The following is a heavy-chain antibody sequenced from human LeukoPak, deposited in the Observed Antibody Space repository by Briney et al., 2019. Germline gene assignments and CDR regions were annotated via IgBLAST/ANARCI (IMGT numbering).Heavy chain of an antibody. CDR3: ASSSGVYSSSWYRAFDI. D-gene: IGHD6-13*01. Sequence: IPSETLSLTCAVYGGSFSGYYWSWIRQPPGKGLEWIGEINHSGSTNYNPSLKSRVTISVDTSKNQFSLKLSSVTAADTAVYYCASSSGVYSSSWYRAFDIWGQGTMVTVSS. CDR2: INHSGST. CDR1: GGSFSGYY. J-gene: IGHJ3*02. V-gene: IGHV4-34*01.